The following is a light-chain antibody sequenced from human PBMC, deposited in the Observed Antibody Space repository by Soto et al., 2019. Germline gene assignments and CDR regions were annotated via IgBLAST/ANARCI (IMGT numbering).Light chain of an antibody. Sequence: DIQMTQSPSSLSASVGDRVTITCRASESVSSKLNWYQQKPGKAPALLISAASRLHSGVPSRFSGGGSGTYFTLTISSLQHEDVASYYCQQGYRTPFTFGPGTKVDIK. CDR2: AAS. J-gene: IGKJ3*01. CDR1: ESVSSK. CDR3: QQGYRTPFT. V-gene: IGKV1-39*01.